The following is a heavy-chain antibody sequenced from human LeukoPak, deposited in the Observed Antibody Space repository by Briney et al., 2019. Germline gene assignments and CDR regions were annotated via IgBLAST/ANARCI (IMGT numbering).Heavy chain of an antibody. J-gene: IGHJ5*02. Sequence: PSETLSLTCTVSGGSISSYYWSWIRQPPGKGLEWIGYIYYSGSTNYNPSLKSRVTISVDTSKNQFSLKLSSVTAADTAVYYCARYSYSSGWYGRNWFDPWGQGTLVTVSS. CDR2: IYYSGST. CDR1: GGSISSYY. CDR3: ARYSYSSGWYGRNWFDP. D-gene: IGHD6-19*01. V-gene: IGHV4-59*01.